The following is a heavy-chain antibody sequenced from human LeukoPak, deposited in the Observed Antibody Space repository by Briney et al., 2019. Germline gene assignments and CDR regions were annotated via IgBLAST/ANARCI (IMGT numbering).Heavy chain of an antibody. V-gene: IGHV3-21*01. D-gene: IGHD3-10*01. J-gene: IGHJ1*01. Sequence: GGSLRLSCAASGFTFSSYSMNWVRQAPGKGLEWVSSISSSSSYIYYADSVKGRFTISRDNAKNSLHLQMNSLRAEDTAVYYCAPGGYGSGSYYFQHWGQGTLVTVSS. CDR3: APGGYGSGSYYFQH. CDR1: GFTFSSYS. CDR2: ISSSSSYI.